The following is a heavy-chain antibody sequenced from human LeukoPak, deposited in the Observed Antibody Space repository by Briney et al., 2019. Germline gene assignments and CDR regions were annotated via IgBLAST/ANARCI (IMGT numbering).Heavy chain of an antibody. CDR1: GFIFSSYW. D-gene: IGHD2-2*01. CDR3: ARGCGRASCPYFFDS. Sequence: PGGALRLSCEASGFIFSSYWMSWVRQAPGRGGEGVATIRQVGSETHCVDSVKGRFTISRDNFKHSLYLQVNSLRAEDTAVYYCARGCGRASCPYFFDSCGHGSLVSVSS. V-gene: IGHV3-7*01. J-gene: IGHJ4*01. CDR2: IRQVGSET.